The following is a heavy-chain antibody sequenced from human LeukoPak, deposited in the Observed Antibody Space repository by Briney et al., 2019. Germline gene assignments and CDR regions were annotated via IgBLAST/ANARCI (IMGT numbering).Heavy chain of an antibody. J-gene: IGHJ5*02. V-gene: IGHV1-46*04. D-gene: IGHD1-26*01. Sequence: ASVTVSCKASVYTFTRYYIHWVRQAPGQEGEWVGIINPTGGSTSYAQKLQGRVTMTRDMSTSTVDMELSSLRSEDTAVYYCARGGVGATTYVCFDPWGQGTLVTVSS. CDR1: VYTFTRYY. CDR2: INPTGGST. CDR3: ARGGVGATTYVCFDP.